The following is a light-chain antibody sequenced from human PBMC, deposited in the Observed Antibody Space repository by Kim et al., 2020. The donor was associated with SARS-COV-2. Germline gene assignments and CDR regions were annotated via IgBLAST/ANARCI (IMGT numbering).Light chain of an antibody. Sequence: APEKTARITWGGNNIRSNSVHWYRQKPVQSPVVVIYYDSDRHAGIPERFSGSNAGNTATMIISRVEAEEEADYYCQVWDSSNDHVVFGGGTKLTVL. CDR1: NIRSNS. CDR2: YDS. CDR3: QVWDSSNDHVV. J-gene: IGLJ2*01. V-gene: IGLV3-21*04.